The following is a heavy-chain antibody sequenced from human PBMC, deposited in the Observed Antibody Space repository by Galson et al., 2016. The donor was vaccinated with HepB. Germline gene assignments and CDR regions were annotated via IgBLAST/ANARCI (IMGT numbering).Heavy chain of an antibody. Sequence: SVKVSCKASGYNFVYRTLHWVRQAPGQRLEWMGWINPGNGNTRYLQRFQGRVTITRDTSATTAYMALSGLKSEDTAIYYCAKDLPGALRAFDVWGQGTMVIVSS. CDR1: GYNFVYRT. CDR2: INPGNGNT. D-gene: IGHD1-14*01. V-gene: IGHV1-3*01. J-gene: IGHJ3*01. CDR3: AKDLPGALRAFDV.